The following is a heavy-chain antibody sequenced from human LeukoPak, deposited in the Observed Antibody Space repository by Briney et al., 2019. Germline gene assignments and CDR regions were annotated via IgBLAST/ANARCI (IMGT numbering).Heavy chain of an antibody. D-gene: IGHD3-10*01. CDR2: ISSSGSTI. CDR3: ASLWFGELDAFDI. J-gene: IGHJ3*02. V-gene: IGHV3-11*01. CDR1: GFSSSNYA. Sequence: GGSLRLSCAASGFSSSNYAMSWVRQAPGKGLEWVSYISSSGSTIYYADSVKGRFTISRDNAKNSLYLQMNSLRAEDTAVYYCASLWFGELDAFDIWGQGTMVTVSS.